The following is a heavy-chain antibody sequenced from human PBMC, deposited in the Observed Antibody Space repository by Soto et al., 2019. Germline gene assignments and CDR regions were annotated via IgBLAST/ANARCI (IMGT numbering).Heavy chain of an antibody. CDR2: IKSKTDGGTT. Sequence: EVQLVESGGGLVKPGGSLRLSCAASGFTFSNAWMNWVRQAPGKGLEWVGSIKSKTDGGTTDYAAPVKGRFTISRDDSKNTLYLQMNSLKTEDAAVYYCTTDVDHCGGDCNPYGGQGTLVTVSS. D-gene: IGHD2-21*02. J-gene: IGHJ4*02. CDR1: GFTFSNAW. CDR3: TTDVDHCGGDCNPY. V-gene: IGHV3-15*07.